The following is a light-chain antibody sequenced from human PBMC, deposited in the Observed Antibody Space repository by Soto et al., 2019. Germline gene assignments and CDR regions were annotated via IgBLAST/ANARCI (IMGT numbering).Light chain of an antibody. Sequence: EIVLTQSPATLSLSPGERATLSCRASQSVSSYLAWYQQKPGQAPRLLIYDASNRATGIPDRFSGSGSGTDFSLTISRLEPEDFAVYYCQQYGKSPQITFGQGTRLEIK. CDR3: QQYGKSPQIT. J-gene: IGKJ5*01. CDR1: QSVSSY. CDR2: DAS. V-gene: IGKV3-11*01.